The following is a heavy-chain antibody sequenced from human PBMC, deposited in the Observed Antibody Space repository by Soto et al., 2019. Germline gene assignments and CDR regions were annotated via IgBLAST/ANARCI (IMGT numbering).Heavy chain of an antibody. Sequence: QVQLQQWGAGLLKPSETLSLTCTVTGGSLTGYYWSWIRPPPGKGLEWIGEVKDGGSTNYSPSLRGRVSISADTSKNHFSLRLNSVTAADTAVYFCARGQEGIVATHWDQGALVTVSS. CDR1: GGSLTGYY. D-gene: IGHD5-12*01. V-gene: IGHV4-34*01. J-gene: IGHJ4*02. CDR2: VKDGGST. CDR3: ARGQEGIVATH.